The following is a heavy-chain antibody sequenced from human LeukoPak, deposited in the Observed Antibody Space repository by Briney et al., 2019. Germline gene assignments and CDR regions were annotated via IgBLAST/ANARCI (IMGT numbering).Heavy chain of an antibody. D-gene: IGHD3-3*01. CDR3: ARGYDFWSGYPSFDY. V-gene: IGHV3-20*04. CDR1: GFTFDDYG. J-gene: IGHJ4*02. Sequence: PGGSLRLSCAASGFTFDDYGMSWVRQAPGKGLEWVSGINWNGGSTGYADSAKGRFTISRDNAKNSLYLQMNSLRAEDTALYYCARGYDFWSGYPSFDYWGQGTLVTVSS. CDR2: INWNGGST.